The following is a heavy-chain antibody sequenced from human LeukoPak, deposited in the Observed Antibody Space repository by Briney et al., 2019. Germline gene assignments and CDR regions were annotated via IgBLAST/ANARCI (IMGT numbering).Heavy chain of an antibody. CDR1: GGSISSYY. CDR3: ARGHSGYDTPDY. V-gene: IGHV4-59*01. J-gene: IGHJ4*02. CDR2: IYYSGST. D-gene: IGHD5-12*01. Sequence: PSETLSLTCTVSGGSISSYYWSWIRQPPGKGLEWIGYIYYSGSTNYNPSLKSRVIISVDTSKNQFSLKLSSVTAADTAVYYCARGHSGYDTPDYWGQGTLVTVSS.